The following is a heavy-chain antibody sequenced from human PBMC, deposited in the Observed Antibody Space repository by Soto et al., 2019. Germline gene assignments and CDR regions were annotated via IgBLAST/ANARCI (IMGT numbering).Heavy chain of an antibody. CDR3: ARDLLMVVADTHSC. D-gene: IGHD2-15*01. J-gene: IGHJ4*02. CDR1: GFTFSSYA. Sequence: GSLRLSCAASGFTFSSYAMHWVRQAPGKGLEWVAVISYDGSNKYYADSVKGRFTISRDNSKNTLYLQMNSLGAEDTAVYYCARDLLMVVADTHSCWGQGALVTVSS. V-gene: IGHV3-30-3*01. CDR2: ISYDGSNK.